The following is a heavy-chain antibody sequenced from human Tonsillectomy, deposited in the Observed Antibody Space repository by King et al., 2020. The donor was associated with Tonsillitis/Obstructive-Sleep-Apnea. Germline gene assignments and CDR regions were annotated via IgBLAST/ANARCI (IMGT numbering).Heavy chain of an antibody. D-gene: IGHD2-15*01. J-gene: IGHJ4*02. CDR2: ISGSSSFM. CDR3: ARDVVVVAATPPYFDY. Sequence: VQLVESGGGLVKPGGSLRLSCVVSGFTFSSYSMNWVRQAPGKGLEWVSSISGSSSFMYYADSVKGRFTISRDNAKDSLHLQMNSLRAEDTAVYYCARDVVVVAATPPYFDYWGQGTLVTVSS. CDR1: GFTFSSYS. V-gene: IGHV3-21*01.